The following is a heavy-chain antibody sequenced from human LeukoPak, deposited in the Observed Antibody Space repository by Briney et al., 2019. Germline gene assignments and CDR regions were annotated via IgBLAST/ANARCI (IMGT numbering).Heavy chain of an antibody. CDR1: GFTFSSYA. CDR3: ARGEAVAELIFDY. CDR2: ISYDGSNK. Sequence: GRSLRFSCAASGFTFSSYAMHWVRQAPGKGLEWVAVISYDGSNKYYADSVKGRFTISRDNSKNTLYLQMNSLRAEDTAVYYCARGEAVAELIFDYWGQGTLVTVSS. D-gene: IGHD6-19*01. J-gene: IGHJ4*02. V-gene: IGHV3-30*04.